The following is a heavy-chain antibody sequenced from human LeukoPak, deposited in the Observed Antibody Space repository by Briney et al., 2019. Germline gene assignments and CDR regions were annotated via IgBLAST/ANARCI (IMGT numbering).Heavy chain of an antibody. CDR3: ARGRDGYNSYFDY. CDR1: GGSISSGGYY. Sequence: SQTLSLTCTVSGGSISSGGYYWSWIRQHPGKGLEWIGYIYYSGSTYYNPSLKSRVTISVDTSKNQFSLKLSSATAADTAVYYCARGRDGYNSYFDYWGQGTLVTVSS. D-gene: IGHD5-24*01. J-gene: IGHJ4*02. V-gene: IGHV4-31*03. CDR2: IYYSGST.